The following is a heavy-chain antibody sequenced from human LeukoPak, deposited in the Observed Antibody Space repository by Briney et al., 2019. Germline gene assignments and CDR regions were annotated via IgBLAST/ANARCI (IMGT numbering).Heavy chain of an antibody. CDR2: INHSGRT. D-gene: IGHD6-19*01. CDR1: GGSFSGYY. V-gene: IGHV4-34*01. CDR3: ARGIKAVAPPFYSYYYMDV. Sequence: SETLSLTCAVYGGSFSGYYWSWIRQPPGKGLEWLGEINHSGRTNYNPSLKSRLTISLDMSKNQFSLRPNSVTAADTAVYYCARGIKAVAPPFYSYYYMDVWGKGTTVSVSS. J-gene: IGHJ6*03.